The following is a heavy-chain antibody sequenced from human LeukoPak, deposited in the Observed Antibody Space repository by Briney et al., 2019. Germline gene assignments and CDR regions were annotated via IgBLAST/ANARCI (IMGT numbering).Heavy chain of an antibody. J-gene: IGHJ4*02. V-gene: IGHV1-58*01. CDR3: ARTGYSSSWYRG. D-gene: IGHD6-13*01. Sequence: GTSVKVSCKASGFTFTTSAVQWVRQARGQRLEWIGWIVVGSGNTNYAQTFQGRVTMTRDTSTSTVYMELSSLRSEDTAVYYCARTGYSSSWYRGWGQGTLVTVSS. CDR2: IVVGSGNT. CDR1: GFTFTTSA.